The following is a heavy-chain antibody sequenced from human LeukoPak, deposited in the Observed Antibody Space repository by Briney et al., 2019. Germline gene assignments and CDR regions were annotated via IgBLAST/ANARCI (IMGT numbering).Heavy chain of an antibody. CDR3: ARSSMFRGVTVDY. V-gene: IGHV4-39*01. CDR1: GGSINSSSYY. Sequence: SETLSLTCTVSGGSINSSSYYWGWIRQPPGEALEWIGSIYHSGYTYYNPSLKSRVTISVDTSKSQFSLKLSPVTAADTAVYYCARSSMFRGVTVDYWGQGTLVTVSS. D-gene: IGHD3-10*01. J-gene: IGHJ4*02. CDR2: IYHSGYT.